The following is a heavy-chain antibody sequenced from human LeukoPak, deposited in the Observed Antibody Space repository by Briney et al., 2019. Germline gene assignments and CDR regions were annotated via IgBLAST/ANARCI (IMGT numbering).Heavy chain of an antibody. V-gene: IGHV3-48*04. Sequence: GGSLRLSCAASEFTFVRYAMNWVRQAPGKGLEWVSYISSSSAKIDYAESVKGRFTISRDNSKNSLYLQMNSLRAEDTAVYYCARMIVEATPVDYWGQGTLVTVSS. CDR1: EFTFVRYA. CDR3: ARMIVEATPVDY. D-gene: IGHD1-26*01. CDR2: ISSSSAKI. J-gene: IGHJ4*02.